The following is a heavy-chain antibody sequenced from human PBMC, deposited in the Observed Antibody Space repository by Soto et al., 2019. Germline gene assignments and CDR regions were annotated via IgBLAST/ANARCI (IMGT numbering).Heavy chain of an antibody. D-gene: IGHD2-15*01. CDR2: IYYSGST. CDR3: ARPNDCSGGSCYSGTGGWFDP. Sequence: SETLSLTCTVSGGSISSSSYYWGWIRQPPGKGLEWIGSIYYSGSTYYNPSLKSRVTISVDTSKNQFSLKLSSVTAADTAVYYCARPNDCSGGSCYSGTGGWFDPWGQGTLVTVSS. CDR1: GGSISSSSYY. J-gene: IGHJ5*02. V-gene: IGHV4-39*01.